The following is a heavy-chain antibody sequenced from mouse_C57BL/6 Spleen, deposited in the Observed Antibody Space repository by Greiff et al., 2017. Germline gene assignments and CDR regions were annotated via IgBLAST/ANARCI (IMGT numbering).Heavy chain of an antibody. CDR1: GYTFTSYW. D-gene: IGHD1-1*01. CDR3: AISVNLLLPYYFDY. CDR2: IDPSDSET. Sequence: QVQLQQPGAELVRPGSSVKLSCKASGYTFTSYWMHWVKQRPIQGLEWIGNIDPSDSETHYNQKFKDKATLTVDKSSSTAYMQLSSLTSEDSAVYYCAISVNLLLPYYFDYWGQGTTLTVSS. V-gene: IGHV1-52*01. J-gene: IGHJ2*01.